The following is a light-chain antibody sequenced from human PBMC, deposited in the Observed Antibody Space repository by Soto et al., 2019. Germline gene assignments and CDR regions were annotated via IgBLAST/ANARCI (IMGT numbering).Light chain of an antibody. V-gene: IGKV1-39*01. CDR1: QSISSY. CDR3: QQSYSIPWT. Sequence: DIQMTQSPSSLSASVGDRVTITCRASQSISSYVNWYQQRPGKAPKVLLYGASSLQSGVPSRFSGSGYGTDFTLTVTNLQPEDFATYYCQQSYSIPWTLGQGTRVEIK. CDR2: GAS. J-gene: IGKJ1*01.